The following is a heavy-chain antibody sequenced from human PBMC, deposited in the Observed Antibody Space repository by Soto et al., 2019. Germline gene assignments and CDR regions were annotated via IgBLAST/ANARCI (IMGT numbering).Heavy chain of an antibody. J-gene: IGHJ3*02. D-gene: IGHD2-2*01. CDR2: IIPMLTVT. CDR1: GGTFNTYT. CDR3: SIGSWSAETFDI. V-gene: IGHV1-69*02. Sequence: QVHLVQSGAEVKTPGSSVKVSCKAAGGTFNTYTLIWGRQAPGHGLEWMGRIIPMLTVTNSAQKFQGRVTLTADKSTGTAFMELTSLRSDDTAIYYCSIGSWSAETFDIWGQGTMVTVSS.